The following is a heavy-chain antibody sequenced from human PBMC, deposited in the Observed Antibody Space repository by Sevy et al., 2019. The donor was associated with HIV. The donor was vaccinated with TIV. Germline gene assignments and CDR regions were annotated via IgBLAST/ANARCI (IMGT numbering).Heavy chain of an antibody. CDR2: VYFSGGI. D-gene: IGHD2-21*01. Sequence: SETLSLTCEVSGDSMNSATYSWSWIRQPPGGGLEWIGYVYFSGGIYSNPSLESRVTISVDRSRNDFSLKLTSVTSADTAVYYCARAEAFGLLKNVFDLWGQGTTVTVSS. CDR1: GDSMNSATYS. V-gene: IGHV4-30-2*01. J-gene: IGHJ3*01. CDR3: ARAEAFGLLKNVFDL.